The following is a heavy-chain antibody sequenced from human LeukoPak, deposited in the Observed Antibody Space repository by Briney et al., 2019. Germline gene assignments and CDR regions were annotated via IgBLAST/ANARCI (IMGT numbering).Heavy chain of an antibody. Sequence: PSQTLSLTCTVSGGSLSSGSYYWSWIRQPAGKGLEWIGRIYTSGSTNYNPSLKSRVTISVDTSKNQFSLKLSSVTAADTAVYYCAGEQGAYCGGDCYSNWYFDLWGRGTLVTVSS. CDR2: IYTSGST. J-gene: IGHJ2*01. CDR1: GGSLSSGSYY. D-gene: IGHD2-21*01. V-gene: IGHV4-61*02. CDR3: AGEQGAYCGGDCYSNWYFDL.